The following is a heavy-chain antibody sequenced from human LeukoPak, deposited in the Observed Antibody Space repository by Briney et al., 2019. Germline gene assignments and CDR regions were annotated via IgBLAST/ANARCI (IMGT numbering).Heavy chain of an antibody. CDR3: AKDMVLLWFGGQYGMDV. J-gene: IGHJ6*02. D-gene: IGHD3-10*01. Sequence: GGSLRLSCAASGFTFSSFWMSWVRQAPGKGLEWVANIKQDGSEKYYVDSVKGRFTISRDNAKNSLYLQMNSLRAEDTAFYYCAKDMVLLWFGGQYGMDVWGQGTTVTVSS. CDR2: IKQDGSEK. V-gene: IGHV3-7*01. CDR1: GFTFSSFW.